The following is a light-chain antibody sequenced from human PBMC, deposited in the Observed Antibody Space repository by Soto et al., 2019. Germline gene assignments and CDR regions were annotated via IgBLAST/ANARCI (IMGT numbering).Light chain of an antibody. CDR3: QQYGSAPPYT. CDR2: GAS. V-gene: IGKV3-20*01. Sequence: EIVLTQSPGTLSLSPGERATLSCRASQSVSSSYLAWYQQKPGQAPRLLIYGASSRATGIPDMVSGSGSGTDFTLTISRLAPEDLTVYYCQQYGSAPPYTFGQGTKLEIK. J-gene: IGKJ2*01. CDR1: QSVSSSY.